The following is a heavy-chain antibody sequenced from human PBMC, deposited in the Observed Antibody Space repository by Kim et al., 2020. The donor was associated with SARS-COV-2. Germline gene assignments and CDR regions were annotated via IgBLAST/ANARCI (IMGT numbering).Heavy chain of an antibody. CDR2: ISGNGAYT. CDR3: AKDIVPPPITILKVVSPLRYYGMDV. J-gene: IGHJ6*02. Sequence: GGSLRLSCEASGFNFEDSAMHWVRQVPGKGLEWVSLISGNGAYTYYADSVRGRFTISRDNSINSLYLLMNSLTIEDTALYYCAKDIVPPPITILKVVSPLRYYGMDVWGQGTTVTVFS. V-gene: IGHV3-43*02. CDR1: GFNFEDSA. D-gene: IGHD3-3*01.